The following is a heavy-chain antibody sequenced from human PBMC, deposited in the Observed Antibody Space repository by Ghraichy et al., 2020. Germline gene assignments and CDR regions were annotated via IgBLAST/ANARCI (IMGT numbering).Heavy chain of an antibody. J-gene: IGHJ4*02. CDR3: ARGGGYSSGGYDY. Sequence: SETLSLTCAVSGGSISSSNWWSWVRQPPGKGLEWIGEIYHSGSTNYNPSLKSRVTISVDKSKNQFSLKLSSVTAADTAVYYCARGGGYSSGGYDYWGQGTLVTVSS. V-gene: IGHV4-4*02. D-gene: IGHD6-19*01. CDR1: GGSISSSNW. CDR2: IYHSGST.